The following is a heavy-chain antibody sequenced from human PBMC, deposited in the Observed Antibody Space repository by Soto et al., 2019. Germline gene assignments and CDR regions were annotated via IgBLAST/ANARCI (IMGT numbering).Heavy chain of an antibody. J-gene: IGHJ4*02. CDR3: ARARLRLGELSDY. CDR1: GYAFPSSA. Sequence: ASVKVSCTASGYAFPSSAMHWVRQAPGQRLEWMGWINAGNGNTKYSQKFQGRVTITRDTSASTAYMELSSLRSEDTAVYYCARARLRLGELSDYWGQGTLVTVPS. V-gene: IGHV1-3*01. CDR2: INAGNGNT. D-gene: IGHD3-16*02.